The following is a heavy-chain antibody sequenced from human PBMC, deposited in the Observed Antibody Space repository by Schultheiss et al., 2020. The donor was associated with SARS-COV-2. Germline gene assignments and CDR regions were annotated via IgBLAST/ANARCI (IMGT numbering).Heavy chain of an antibody. Sequence: GGSLRLSCAASGFTFSSFAMYWVRQTPGEGLEYVSSISPDGGITAYAASVRGRFTIFRDNFKNELYLQMGSLRTEDMAVYYCARDQFAGIVPGGYGMDVWGQGTTVTVSS. D-gene: IGHD1-26*01. J-gene: IGHJ6*02. CDR1: GFTFSSFA. CDR2: ISPDGGIT. V-gene: IGHV3-64*02. CDR3: ARDQFAGIVPGGYGMDV.